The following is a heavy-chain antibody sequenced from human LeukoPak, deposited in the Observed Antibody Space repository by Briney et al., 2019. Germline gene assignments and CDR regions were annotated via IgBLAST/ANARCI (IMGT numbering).Heavy chain of an antibody. CDR3: ARDVGSSCSDY. D-gene: IGHD2-2*01. J-gene: IGHJ4*02. Sequence: PGGSLRLSFAASGFTFRSYLMSWVRQAPGKGLEWVANIKEDGSDKYYADSVKGRFTISRDNAKNSLYLQMNSLRAEDTAVYYCARDVGSSCSDYWGQGTLVTVSS. CDR1: GFTFRSYL. CDR2: IKEDGSDK. V-gene: IGHV3-7*01.